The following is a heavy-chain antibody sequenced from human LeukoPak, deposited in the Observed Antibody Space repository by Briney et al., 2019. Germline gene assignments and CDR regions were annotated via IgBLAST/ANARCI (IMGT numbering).Heavy chain of an antibody. CDR3: AKLGGTARFDP. J-gene: IGHJ5*02. D-gene: IGHD1-7*01. Sequence: QPGGSLRLSCGASGFTIISYWMSWVRPAPRRGLEWVANIKQDGSEKDYVASVKDRFTISRENAKNSLYLQMTNLRAEGTAIYYCAKLGGTARFDPWGQGTLVTVSS. CDR2: IKQDGSEK. CDR1: GFTIISYW. V-gene: IGHV3-7*01.